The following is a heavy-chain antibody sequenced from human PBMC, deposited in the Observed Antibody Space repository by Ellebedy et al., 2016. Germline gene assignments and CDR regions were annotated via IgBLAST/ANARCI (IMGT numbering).Heavy chain of an antibody. Sequence: GESLKISCAASGFSFSAYAMSWVRLAPGKGLEWVSAVSTNGLNTYYAESAKGRFTISRDNSDNTLYLQMNSLTVDDTAVYYCAKDGPPRQAPWDVWGKGTTVTVSS. CDR3: AKDGPPRQAPWDV. CDR1: GFSFSAYA. CDR2: VSTNGLNT. V-gene: IGHV3-23*01. J-gene: IGHJ6*03.